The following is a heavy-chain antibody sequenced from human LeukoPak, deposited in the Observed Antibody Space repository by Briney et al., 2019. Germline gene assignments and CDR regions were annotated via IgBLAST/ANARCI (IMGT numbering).Heavy chain of an antibody. CDR2: ISSDGRTT. Sequence: QSGGSLRLSCAASGFTFSSYWMHWVRQGPGKGLVWVSRISSDGRTTSYADSVKGRFTISRDNAKNKLYLQMNSLRVEDTAVYYCARDSRYYYDSRNYDNVAFDMWGQGTMVTVSS. J-gene: IGHJ3*02. CDR3: ARDSRYYYDSRNYDNVAFDM. D-gene: IGHD3-10*01. CDR1: GFTFSSYW. V-gene: IGHV3-74*01.